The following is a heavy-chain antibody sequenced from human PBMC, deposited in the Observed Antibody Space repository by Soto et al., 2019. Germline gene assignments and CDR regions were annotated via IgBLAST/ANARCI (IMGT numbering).Heavy chain of an antibody. Sequence: SETLSLTCTVSGVSIITTTYFWGWIRQPPGKGLEWIGSIYYSGSTYYNPSLKSRVTVSVDTSKNQFSLKLSSVTAADTAVYYCARHPSNFWFNPWGQGTLVT. CDR1: GVSIITTTYF. CDR2: IYYSGST. V-gene: IGHV4-39*01. CDR3: ARHPSNFWFNP. J-gene: IGHJ5*02. D-gene: IGHD4-4*01.